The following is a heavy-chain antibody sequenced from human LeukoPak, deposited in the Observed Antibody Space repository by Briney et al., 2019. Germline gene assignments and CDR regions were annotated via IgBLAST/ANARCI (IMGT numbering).Heavy chain of an antibody. CDR3: ARGTELDY. CDR1: GYTFTDYY. D-gene: IGHD3/OR15-3a*01. J-gene: IGHJ4*02. CDR2: INPNSGVT. Sequence: ASVKVSCKASGYTFTDYYLHWVRQAPGQGLEWMGWINPNSGVTNNGQEFQGRVSMAGDTSISTAYMELSSLRSDDTAVYYCARGTELDYWGQGTLVTVSS. V-gene: IGHV1-2*02.